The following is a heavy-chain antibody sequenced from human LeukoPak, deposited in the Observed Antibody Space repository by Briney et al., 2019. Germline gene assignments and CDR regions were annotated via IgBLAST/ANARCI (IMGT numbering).Heavy chain of an antibody. V-gene: IGHV3-53*01. CDR1: GFTVSSNY. Sequence: PGGSLRLSCAASGFTVSSNYMSWVRQAPGKGLEWVSVIYSGGSTYYADSVKGRFTISRDNSKNTLYLQMNSLRAEDTAVYYCARGGDTVTTRYYYYGMDVWGQGTTVTVSS. CDR2: IYSGGST. J-gene: IGHJ6*02. D-gene: IGHD4-17*01. CDR3: ARGGDTVTTRYYYYGMDV.